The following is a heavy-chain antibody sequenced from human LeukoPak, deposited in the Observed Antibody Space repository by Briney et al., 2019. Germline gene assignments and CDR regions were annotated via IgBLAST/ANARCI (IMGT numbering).Heavy chain of an antibody. V-gene: IGHV3-30*02. Sequence: GGSLRLSCAASGFSFRDFWMTWVRQAPGKGLEWVAFIRYDGSNKYYADSVKGRFTISRDNSKNTLYLQMSSLRAEDTAVYYCAKTATMLYYYYYMDVWGKGTTVTVSS. CDR2: IRYDGSNK. CDR1: GFSFRDFW. CDR3: AKTATMLYYYYYMDV. J-gene: IGHJ6*03. D-gene: IGHD4-17*01.